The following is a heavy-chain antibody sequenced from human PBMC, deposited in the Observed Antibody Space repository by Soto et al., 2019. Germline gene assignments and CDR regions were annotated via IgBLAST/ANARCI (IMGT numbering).Heavy chain of an antibody. CDR3: ARGLTMVRGRGWFDP. J-gene: IGHJ5*02. CDR2: INAGNGNT. Sequence: QVQLVQSGAEVKKPGASVKVSCKASGYTFTSYAMHWVRQAPGQRLEWMGWINAGNGNTKYSQKFQGRVTITRDTSASTAYMELSSLRSEDTAVYYCARGLTMVRGRGWFDPWGQGTPVTVSS. V-gene: IGHV1-3*01. CDR1: GYTFTSYA. D-gene: IGHD3-10*01.